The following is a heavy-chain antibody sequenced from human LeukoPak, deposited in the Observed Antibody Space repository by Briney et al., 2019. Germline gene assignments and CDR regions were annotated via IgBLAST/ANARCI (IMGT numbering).Heavy chain of an antibody. V-gene: IGHV3-21*01. CDR3: ARDVAVAGTGGGFDY. J-gene: IGHJ4*02. CDR2: ISSSSSYI. D-gene: IGHD6-19*01. CDR1: GXTFSSYS. Sequence: GGSLRLSCAASGXTFSSYSMNWVRQAPGKGLEWVSSISSSSSYIYYADSVKGRFTISRDNAKNSLYLQMNSLRAEDTAVYYCARDVAVAGTGGGFDYWGQGTMVTVSS.